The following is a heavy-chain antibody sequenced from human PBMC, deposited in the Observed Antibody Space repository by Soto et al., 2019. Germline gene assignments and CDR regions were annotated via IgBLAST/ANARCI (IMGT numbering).Heavy chain of an antibody. V-gene: IGHV1-69*12. CDR1: GGTFNSYA. D-gene: IGHD3-22*01. J-gene: IGHJ5*02. CDR3: ARPMRYYYDSSGQSAWFDP. Sequence: QVQLVQSGAEVKKPGSSVKVSCKASGGTFNSYAISWVRQAPGQGLEWMGGIIPIFGTAKYAQKFQGRVTITADESTSTANMELSSLRSEDTAVYYCARPMRYYYDSSGQSAWFDPWGQGTLVTVSS. CDR2: IIPIFGTA.